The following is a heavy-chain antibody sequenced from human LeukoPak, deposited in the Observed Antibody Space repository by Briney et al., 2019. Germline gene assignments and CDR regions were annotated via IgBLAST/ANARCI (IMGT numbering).Heavy chain of an antibody. Sequence: SETLSLTCTVSGYSISSGYYWGWIRQPPGKGLGWIGSIYHSGSTYYNPSLKSRVTIAVDTSKNQFSLKLSSVTAADTAVYYCALTSSTYYYDSSGSDFDYWGQGTLVTVSS. CDR3: ALTSSTYYYDSSGSDFDY. J-gene: IGHJ4*02. D-gene: IGHD3-22*01. CDR2: IYHSGST. CDR1: GYSISSGYY. V-gene: IGHV4-38-2*02.